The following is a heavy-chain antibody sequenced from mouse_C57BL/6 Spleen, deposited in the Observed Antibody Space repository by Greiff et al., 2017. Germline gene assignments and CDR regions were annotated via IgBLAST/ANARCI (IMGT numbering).Heavy chain of an antibody. V-gene: IGHV1-50*01. CDR3: TDTTVVERAWFAY. CDR1: GYTFTSYW. J-gene: IGHJ3*01. CDR2: IDPSDSYT. Sequence: QVQLQQPGAELVKPGASVKLSCKASGYTFTSYWMQWVKQRPGQGLEWIGEIDPSDSYTNYNQKFKGKATLTVDTSSSTAYLQLSSLTSEDTAVYYCTDTTVVERAWFAYWGQGTLVTVSA. D-gene: IGHD1-1*01.